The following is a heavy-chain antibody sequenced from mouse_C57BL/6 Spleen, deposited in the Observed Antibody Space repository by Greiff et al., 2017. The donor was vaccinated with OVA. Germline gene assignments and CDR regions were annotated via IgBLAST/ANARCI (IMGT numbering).Heavy chain of an antibody. D-gene: IGHD2-1*01. CDR3: ARGGKGYAMDY. J-gene: IGHJ4*01. CDR2: INPYNGDT. Sequence: VQLQQSGPELVKPGDSVKISCKASGYSFTGYFMNWVMQSHGKSLEWIGRINPYNGDTFYNQKFKGKATLTVNKSSSTAHMELRSLTSEDSAVYDCARGGKGYAMDYWGQGTSVTVSS. V-gene: IGHV1-20*01. CDR1: GYSFTGYF.